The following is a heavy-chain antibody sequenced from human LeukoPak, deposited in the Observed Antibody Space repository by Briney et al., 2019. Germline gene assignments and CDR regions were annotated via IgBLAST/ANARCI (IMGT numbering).Heavy chain of an antibody. D-gene: IGHD3-10*01. CDR2: IIPIFGTA. CDR1: GGTFSSYA. CDR3: ARGPLAMVRGVAKSYYYYYMDV. V-gene: IGHV1-69*13. Sequence: ASVKVSCKASGGTFSSYAISWVRQAPGQGLEWMGGIIPIFGTANYAQKFQGRVTITADESTSTAYMELSSLRSEDTAVYYCARGPLAMVRGVAKSYYYYYMDVWGKGTTVTVSS. J-gene: IGHJ6*03.